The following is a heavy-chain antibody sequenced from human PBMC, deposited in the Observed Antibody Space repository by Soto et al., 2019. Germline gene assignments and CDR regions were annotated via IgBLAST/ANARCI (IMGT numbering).Heavy chain of an antibody. D-gene: IGHD3-16*02. J-gene: IGHJ3*02. CDR3: ARDGDYVWGSYRWSDAFDI. CDR1: GFTFSSYS. CDR2: ISSSNSYI. Sequence: AGSLRLSCAASGFTFSSYSMNWVRQAPGKGLEWVSSISSSNSYIYYADSVKGRFTISRDNAKNSLYLQMNSLRAEDTAVYYCARDGDYVWGSYRWSDAFDIWGQGTMVTVSS. V-gene: IGHV3-21*01.